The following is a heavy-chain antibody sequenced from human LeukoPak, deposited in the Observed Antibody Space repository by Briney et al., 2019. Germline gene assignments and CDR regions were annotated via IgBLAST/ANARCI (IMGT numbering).Heavy chain of an antibody. CDR2: ITKSGDQT. Sequence: GRSLRLSCVPSGITFSNSALSWVRQAPGKGLEWVSTITKSGDQTHYADSVRGLFTISRDIFKNTLYLQMNSLRAEDTAVYHCVKSAGKDGYRDVFDIWGQGTVVTVSS. CDR3: VKSAGKDGYRDVFDI. V-gene: IGHV3-23*01. CDR1: GITFSNSA. J-gene: IGHJ3*02. D-gene: IGHD5-24*01.